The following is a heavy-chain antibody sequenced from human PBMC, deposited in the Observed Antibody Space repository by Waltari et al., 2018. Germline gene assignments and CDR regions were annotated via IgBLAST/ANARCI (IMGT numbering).Heavy chain of an antibody. Sequence: EVRLVESGGGLVPPGGSLRLSCSASGFAFATYGMCWVRQAPGKGLECVSSISGSGGTTYYADSVKGRFTMSKDNSKNTLFLQMNSLRVDDTADYYCAKSSGSYYEVFDYWGRGTLVTVSS. CDR2: ISGSGGTT. CDR1: GFAFATYG. CDR3: AKSSGSYYEVFDY. D-gene: IGHD1-26*01. J-gene: IGHJ4*02. V-gene: IGHV3-23*04.